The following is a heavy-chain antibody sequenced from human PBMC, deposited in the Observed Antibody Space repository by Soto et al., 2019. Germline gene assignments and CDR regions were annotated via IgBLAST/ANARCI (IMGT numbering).Heavy chain of an antibody. CDR3: ARVRYYDRNFDY. CDR1: GFIFTNYW. CDR2: IKYDGNEK. D-gene: IGHD3-16*01. Sequence: GGSLRLSCAASGFIFTNYWMSWVRQAPGKGLEWVAIIKYDGNEKYYVDPVKGQFTISRDNAKNSVYLQMSSLRAEDTAVYYCARVRYYDRNFDYWGQGTLVTVSS. V-gene: IGHV3-7*05. J-gene: IGHJ4*02.